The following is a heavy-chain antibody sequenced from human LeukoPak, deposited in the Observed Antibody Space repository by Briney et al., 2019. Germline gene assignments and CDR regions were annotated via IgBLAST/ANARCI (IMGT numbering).Heavy chain of an antibody. D-gene: IGHD1-26*01. V-gene: IGHV3-23*01. CDR1: GFTFSSYA. J-gene: IGHJ4*02. CDR2: ISGSGGST. CDR3: AKVPAPYSGSYLVNFDY. Sequence: PGGSLRLSCAASGFTFSSYAMSWVRQAPGKGLEWVSAISGSGGSTYCADSVKGRFTISRDNSKNTLYLQMNSLRAEDTAVYYCAKVPAPYSGSYLVNFDYWGQGTLVTVFS.